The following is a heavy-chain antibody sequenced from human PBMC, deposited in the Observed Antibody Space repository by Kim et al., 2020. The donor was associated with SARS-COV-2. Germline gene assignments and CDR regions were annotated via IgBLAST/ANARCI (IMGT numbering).Heavy chain of an antibody. CDR1: GYTFTGYC. D-gene: IGHD6-13*01. CDR3: VRDRVVSTSQAPGYYCHFDL. CDR2: INPRNGNT. J-gene: IGHJ2*01. V-gene: IGHV1-2*04. Sequence: ASVKVSCKASGYTFTGYCLHWVRQAPGQWLEWMGWINPRNGNTNYAQKFQGWVTMTRDTSINTAYIELNRLKSDDTAMYFCVRDRVVSTSQAPGYYCHFDLWGPGTLVTVSS.